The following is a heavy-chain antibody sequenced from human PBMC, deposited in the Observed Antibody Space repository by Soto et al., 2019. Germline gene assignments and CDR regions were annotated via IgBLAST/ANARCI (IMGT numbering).Heavy chain of an antibody. CDR2: IWYDGSNK. CDR3: AREDIVVVPAASSAFDI. V-gene: IGHV3-33*01. CDR1: GFTFSSYG. D-gene: IGHD2-2*01. J-gene: IGHJ3*02. Sequence: GSLRLSCAASGFTFSSYGMHWVRQAPGKGLEWVAVIWYDGSNKYYADSVKGRFTISRDNSKNTLYLQMNSLRAEDTAVYYCAREDIVVVPAASSAFDIWGQGTMVTVSS.